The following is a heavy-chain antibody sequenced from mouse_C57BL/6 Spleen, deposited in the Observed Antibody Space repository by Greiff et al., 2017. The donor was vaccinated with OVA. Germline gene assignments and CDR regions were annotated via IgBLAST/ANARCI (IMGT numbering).Heavy chain of an antibody. V-gene: IGHV1-53*01. Sequence: QVQLKQPGTELVKPGASVKLSCKASGYTFTSYWMHWVKQRPGQGLEWIGNINPSNGGTNYNEKFKSKATLTVDKSSSTAYMQLSSLTSEDSAVYYCAREGQLGAWFAYWGQGTLVTVSA. CDR3: AREGQLGAWFAY. CDR1: GYTFTSYW. D-gene: IGHD6-1*01. CDR2: INPSNGGT. J-gene: IGHJ3*01.